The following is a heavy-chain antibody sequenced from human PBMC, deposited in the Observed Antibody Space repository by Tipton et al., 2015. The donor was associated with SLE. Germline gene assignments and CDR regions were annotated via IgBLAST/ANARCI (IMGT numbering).Heavy chain of an antibody. J-gene: IGHJ3*02. V-gene: IGHV4-34*11. CDR3: ARDDGIVVDSAFDI. CDR1: GGSFSGYY. D-gene: IGHD3-22*01. CDR2: IYYSEST. Sequence: TLSLTCAVYGGSFSGYYWSWIRQPPGKGLEWIGYIYYSESTNYNPSLKSRVTISVDTSKNQFSLKLSSVTAADTAVYYCARDDGIVVDSAFDIWGQGTMVTVSS.